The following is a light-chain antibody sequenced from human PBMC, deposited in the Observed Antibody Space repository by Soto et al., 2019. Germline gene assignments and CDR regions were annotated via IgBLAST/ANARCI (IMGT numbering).Light chain of an antibody. Sequence: DIQMTQAPSSLSASVGDRVTITCRASHSISTYLNWYQQKVGKAPKLLIYSASSLQRGVPSRFSGRGSETDFTLTISSLPPEDFATYYCQQSYSTPRTFGQGTQLEIK. CDR1: HSISTY. CDR2: SAS. J-gene: IGKJ2*02. CDR3: QQSYSTPRT. V-gene: IGKV1-39*01.